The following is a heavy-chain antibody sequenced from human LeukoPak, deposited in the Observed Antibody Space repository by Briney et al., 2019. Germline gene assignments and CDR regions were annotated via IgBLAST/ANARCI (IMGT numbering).Heavy chain of an antibody. CDR3: ARLSPLDYDILTGYNDY. V-gene: IGHV1-46*01. Sequence: ASVKVSCKASGYTFTSYYMHWVRQAPGQGLEWMGIINPSGGSTSYAQKSQGRVTMTRDTSTSTVYMELSSLRSEDTAVYYCARLSPLDYDILTGYNDYWGQGTLVTVSS. CDR2: INPSGGST. J-gene: IGHJ4*02. D-gene: IGHD3-9*01. CDR1: GYTFTSYY.